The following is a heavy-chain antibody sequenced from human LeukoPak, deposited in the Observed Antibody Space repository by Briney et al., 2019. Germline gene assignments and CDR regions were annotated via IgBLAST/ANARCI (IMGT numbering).Heavy chain of an antibody. Sequence: PSESLSLTCTVSGCSISSGGYYWSWIRQHPGKGLEWIGYIYYSGSTYYNPSLKSRVTISVDTSKNQFALKLSSVTAADTAVYYCARGDYGDYVFDYWGQGTLVTVSS. CDR2: IYYSGST. CDR1: GCSISSGGYY. D-gene: IGHD4-17*01. V-gene: IGHV4-31*03. CDR3: ARGDYGDYVFDY. J-gene: IGHJ4*02.